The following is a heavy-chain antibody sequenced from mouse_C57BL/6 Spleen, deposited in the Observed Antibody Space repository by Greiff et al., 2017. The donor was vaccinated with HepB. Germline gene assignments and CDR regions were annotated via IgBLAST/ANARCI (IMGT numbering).Heavy chain of an antibody. D-gene: IGHD2-4*01. CDR2: IHPNSGST. CDR3: AIYDYDAWFAY. Sequence: QVQLQQLGAELVKPVSAVKLSCVASGYTVTGYWMHWVKQRPGQGLEWIGMIHPNSGSTNYNEKFKSKATLTVDKSSSTAYMQLSSLTSEDSAVYYCAIYDYDAWFAYWGQGTLVTVSA. V-gene: IGHV1-64*01. CDR1: GYTVTGYW. J-gene: IGHJ3*01.